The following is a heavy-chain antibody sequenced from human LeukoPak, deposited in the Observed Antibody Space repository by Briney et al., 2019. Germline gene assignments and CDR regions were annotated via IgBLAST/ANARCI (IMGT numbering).Heavy chain of an antibody. Sequence: ASVKVSCKASGGTFSSYAISWVRQAPGQGLEWMGGIIPIFGTANYAQKFQGRVTITADESTSTAYMELSSLRSEDTAVYYCARVAGGRTYGSGSYYPVLLLDYYGMDVWGQGTTVTVSS. D-gene: IGHD3-10*01. CDR2: IIPIFGTA. CDR3: ARVAGGRTYGSGSYYPVLLLDYYGMDV. CDR1: GGTFSSYA. J-gene: IGHJ6*02. V-gene: IGHV1-69*13.